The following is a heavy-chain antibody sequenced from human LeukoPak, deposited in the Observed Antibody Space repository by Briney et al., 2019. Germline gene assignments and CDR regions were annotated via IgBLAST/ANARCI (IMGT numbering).Heavy chain of an antibody. V-gene: IGHV1-18*01. CDR2: ISAYNGNT. CDR1: GYTFTSYG. CDR3: ARDPSSGYYAQSRYFQH. Sequence: ASVKVSCKASGYTFTSYGIGWVRQAPGQGLEWMGWISAYNGNTNYAQKLQGRVTMTTDTSTSTAYMELRSLRSDDTAVYYCARDPSSGYYAQSRYFQHWGQGTLVTVSS. J-gene: IGHJ1*01. D-gene: IGHD3-22*01.